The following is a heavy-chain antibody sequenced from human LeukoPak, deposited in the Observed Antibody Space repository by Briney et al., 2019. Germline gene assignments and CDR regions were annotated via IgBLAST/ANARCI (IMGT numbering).Heavy chain of an antibody. J-gene: IGHJ4*02. CDR1: GDSISSSSSY. CDR2: IFYSGST. CDR3: ARGDPQYYYDSSGYYGVIDY. V-gene: IGHV4-39*07. D-gene: IGHD3-22*01. Sequence: SETLSLTCTVSGDSISSSSSYWGWIRQPPGKGLEWIGSIFYSGSTYYNPSLKSRVTISVDTSKNQFSLKLSSVTAADTAVYYCARGDPQYYYDSSGYYGVIDYWGQGTLVTVSS.